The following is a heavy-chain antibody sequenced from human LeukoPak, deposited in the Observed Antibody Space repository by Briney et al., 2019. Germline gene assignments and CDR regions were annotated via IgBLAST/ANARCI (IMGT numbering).Heavy chain of an antibody. D-gene: IGHD2-2*01. CDR3: ARGIASTSCYGPSCNWFDP. V-gene: IGHV1-2*02. Sequence: ASVKVSCKASGYTFTSYDINWVRQATGQGLEWMGWINPNSGGTNYAQKFQGRVTMTRDTSISTAYMELSRLRSDDTAVYYCARGIASTSCYGPSCNWFDPWGQGTLVTVSS. CDR2: INPNSGGT. J-gene: IGHJ5*02. CDR1: GYTFTSYD.